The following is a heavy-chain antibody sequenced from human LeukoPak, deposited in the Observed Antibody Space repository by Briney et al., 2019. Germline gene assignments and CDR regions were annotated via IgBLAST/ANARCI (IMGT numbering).Heavy chain of an antibody. D-gene: IGHD3-3*01. CDR3: ARFSRDLWSCYYY. J-gene: IGHJ4*02. CDR2: INHSGRT. Sequence: AETLCLTCGVYGGSFSAYYWRWIRKPPGKGLEWMGAINHSGRTNYNPSLKSRVNISVDTSKNQFSLKLSAVTAADTAVYYCARFSRDLWSCYYYWGQGTLVTVSS. CDR1: GGSFSAYY. V-gene: IGHV4-34*01.